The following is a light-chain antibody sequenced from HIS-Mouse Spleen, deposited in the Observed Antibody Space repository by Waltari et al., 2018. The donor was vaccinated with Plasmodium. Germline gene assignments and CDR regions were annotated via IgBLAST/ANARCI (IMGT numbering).Light chain of an antibody. V-gene: IGKV1-33*01. CDR1: QDISNY. Sequence: DIQMTQSPSSLSASVGDRVTITCQASQDISNYLNWYQQKPGKAPKLLIYDASNLETGVPSRFSVSGSVTDFTVTISSLQPEDIATYYCQQYDNLPYTFGQGTKLEIK. J-gene: IGKJ2*01. CDR3: QQYDNLPYT. CDR2: DAS.